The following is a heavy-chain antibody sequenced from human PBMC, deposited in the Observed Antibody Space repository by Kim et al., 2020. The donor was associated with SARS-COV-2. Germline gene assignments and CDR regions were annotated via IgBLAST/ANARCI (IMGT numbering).Heavy chain of an antibody. CDR1: GFTFSSYA. J-gene: IGHJ4*02. CDR2: IYSGGSST. V-gene: IGHV3-23*03. D-gene: IGHD3-10*01. CDR3: AKELTYYYGSGSFSDY. Sequence: GGSLRLSCAASGFTFSSYAMSWVRQAPGKGLEWVSVIYSGGSSTYYVDSVKGRFTISRDNSKNTLYLQMNSLRAEDTAVYYCAKELTYYYGSGSFSDYWGQGTLVTVSS.